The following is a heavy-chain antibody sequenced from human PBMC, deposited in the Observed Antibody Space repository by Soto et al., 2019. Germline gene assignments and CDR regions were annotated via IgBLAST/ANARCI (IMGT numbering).Heavy chain of an antibody. CDR2: IIAFNGNT. D-gene: IGHD3-10*01. Sequence: ASVKVSCKASGYTFTSYGINWVRQAPGQGLEWVGWIIAFNGNTSYAQKFQGRVTMTADESTSTVYMELSSLRSDDTAVYFCATELGENPASPFDAWGQGTLVTVSS. CDR3: ATELGENPASPFDA. J-gene: IGHJ4*02. V-gene: IGHV1-18*01. CDR1: GYTFTSYG.